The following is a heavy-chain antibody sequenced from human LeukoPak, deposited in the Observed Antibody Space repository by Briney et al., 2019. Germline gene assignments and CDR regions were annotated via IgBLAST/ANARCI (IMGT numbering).Heavy chain of an antibody. V-gene: IGHV1-18*01. Sequence: ASVKVSCKASGYTFTSYGISWVRQAPGQGLEWMGWISAYNGNTNYAQKLQGRVTMTTDTSTSTAYMELRSLRSDDTAVYYCARDELRYFDWFPSLDYWGQGTLVIVSS. CDR1: GYTFTSYG. J-gene: IGHJ4*02. D-gene: IGHD3-9*01. CDR3: ARDELRYFDWFPSLDY. CDR2: ISAYNGNT.